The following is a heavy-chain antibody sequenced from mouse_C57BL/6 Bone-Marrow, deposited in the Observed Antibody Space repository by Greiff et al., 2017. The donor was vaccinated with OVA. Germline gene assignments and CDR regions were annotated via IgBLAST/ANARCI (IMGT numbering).Heavy chain of an antibody. J-gene: IGHJ1*03. CDR3: ARDGREDWYFDV. CDR2: INYDGSST. Sequence: EVMLVESEGGLVQPGSSMKLSCTASGFTFSDYYMAWVRQVPEKGLEWVANINYDGSSTYYLDSLKSRFIISRDNAKNILYLQMSSLKSEDTATYYCARDGREDWYFDVWGTGTTVTVSS. V-gene: IGHV5-16*01. CDR1: GFTFSDYY.